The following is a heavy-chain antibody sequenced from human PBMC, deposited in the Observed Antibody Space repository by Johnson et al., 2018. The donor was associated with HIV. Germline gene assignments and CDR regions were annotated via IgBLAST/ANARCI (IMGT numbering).Heavy chain of an antibody. CDR1: GFTFSDYY. CDR3: AREGGIAAAGTDAFDI. CDR2: IKQDGSEK. J-gene: IGHJ3*02. V-gene: IGHV3-7*01. Sequence: VQLVESGGGLVKPGGSLRLSCAASGFTFSDYYMSWIRQAPGQGLDWVANIKQDGSEKYYVGSLEGRFTVSRDNAKNSLYLQMNSLRAEDTAVYYCAREGGIAAAGTDAFDIWGQGTMVTVSS. D-gene: IGHD6-13*01.